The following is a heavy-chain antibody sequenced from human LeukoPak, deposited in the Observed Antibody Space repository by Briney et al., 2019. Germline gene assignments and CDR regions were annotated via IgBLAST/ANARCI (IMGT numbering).Heavy chain of an antibody. CDR1: GYTFTSYY. V-gene: IGHV1-2*02. D-gene: IGHD3-22*01. Sequence: ASVKVSCKASGYTFTSYYMHWVRQAPGQGLEWMGWINPNSGGTNYAQKFQGRVTVTRDTSISTAYMELSRLRSDDTAIYYCARGYYDSSGYRNFDYWGQGTLVTVSS. J-gene: IGHJ4*02. CDR2: INPNSGGT. CDR3: ARGYYDSSGYRNFDY.